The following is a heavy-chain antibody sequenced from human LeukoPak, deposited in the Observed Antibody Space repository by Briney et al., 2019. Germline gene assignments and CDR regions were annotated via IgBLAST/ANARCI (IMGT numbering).Heavy chain of an antibody. CDR1: GFTFSSYA. CDR3: ARDDYNRH. V-gene: IGHV3-23*01. CDR2: IRGSGAST. Sequence: GGSLRLSCAASGFTFSSYAMTWVRQAPGKGLEWVSGIRGSGASTYYADSVKGRFTISRDNTKNTLYLQMNSLRADDTAVYYCARDDYNRHWGQGTLVTVSS. J-gene: IGHJ4*02. D-gene: IGHD5-24*01.